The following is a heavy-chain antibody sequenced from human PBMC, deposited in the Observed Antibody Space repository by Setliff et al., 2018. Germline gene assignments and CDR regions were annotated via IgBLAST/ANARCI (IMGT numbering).Heavy chain of an antibody. Sequence: GGSLRLSCAASGFTFSTYSMNWVRQAPGKGLEWVSYISFSSSTIYYADSVKGRFTISRDNAKNSLFLQMNSLRAEETAVYYCARGSSGWSWDYWGQGTVVTVSS. V-gene: IGHV3-48*04. D-gene: IGHD6-19*01. CDR2: ISFSSSTI. CDR3: ARGSSGWSWDY. CDR1: GFTFSTYS. J-gene: IGHJ4*02.